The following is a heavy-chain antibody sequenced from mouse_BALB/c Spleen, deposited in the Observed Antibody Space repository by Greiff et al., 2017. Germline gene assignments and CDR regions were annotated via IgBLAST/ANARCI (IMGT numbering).Heavy chain of an antibody. CDR3: ARYYGSPYAMNN. CDR1: GFTFSSYG. V-gene: IGHV5-6-3*01. D-gene: IGHD2-1*01. Sequence: EVQLVESGGGLVQPGGSLKLSCAASGFTFSSYGMSWVRQTPDKRLELVATINSNGGSTYYPASVKGRFTISRDNAKNTLYLQMSSLRSEDTAMYYCARYYGSPYAMNNWGQGTSVTVSS. J-gene: IGHJ4*01. CDR2: INSNGGST.